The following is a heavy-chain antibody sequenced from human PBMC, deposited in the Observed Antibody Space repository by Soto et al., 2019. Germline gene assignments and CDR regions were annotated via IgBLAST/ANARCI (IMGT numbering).Heavy chain of an antibody. J-gene: IGHJ4*02. CDR3: ARDSRSGYYLEF. CDR1: GDSISNGGYS. CDR2: IYHSGGT. Sequence: SETLSLTCAVSGDSISNGGYSWNWIRQPPGKGLEWIGYIYHSGGTDYNPSLKSRVTITVDSSNNQFSLKLSSVTAAYIAVYYCARDSRSGYYLEFWGQGTLVTVSS. D-gene: IGHD3-22*01. V-gene: IGHV4-30-2*01.